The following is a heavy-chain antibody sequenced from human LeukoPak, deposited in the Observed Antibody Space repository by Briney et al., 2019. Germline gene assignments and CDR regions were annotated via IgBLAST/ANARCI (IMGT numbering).Heavy chain of an antibody. CDR3: ARTEAYCGGDCYSPGPYDY. D-gene: IGHD2-21*02. Sequence: PSETLSLTCTVSGGSISSSSYYWGWIRQPPGKGLEWIGSIYYSGSTYYNPSLKSRVTISVDTSKNQFSLKLSSVTAADTAVYYCARTEAYCGGDCYSPGPYDYWGQGTLVTVSS. V-gene: IGHV4-39*07. CDR2: IYYSGST. CDR1: GGSISSSSYY. J-gene: IGHJ4*02.